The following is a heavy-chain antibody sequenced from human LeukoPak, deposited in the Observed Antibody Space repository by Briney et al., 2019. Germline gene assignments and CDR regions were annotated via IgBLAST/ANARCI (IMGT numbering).Heavy chain of an antibody. Sequence: GGSLRLSCAASGFTVSGSSMAWVRQAPGKGLEWVSILYSGDNTLYADSVEERFIFSRENAMNTLSLQMNSLRAEDTAVYYCAKLRCTGGSCYYEAYFEYWGQGPLVTVSS. CDR1: GFTVSGSS. CDR2: LYSGDNT. J-gene: IGHJ4*02. V-gene: IGHV3-66*01. CDR3: AKLRCTGGSCYYEAYFEY. D-gene: IGHD2-15*01.